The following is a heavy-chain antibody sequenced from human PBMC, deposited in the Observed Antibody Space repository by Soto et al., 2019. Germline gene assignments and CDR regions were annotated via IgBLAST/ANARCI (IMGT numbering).Heavy chain of an antibody. J-gene: IGHJ4*02. CDR3: ARESSGYSSYFDY. CDR1: GLIFGNYW. CDR2: INGDGSST. D-gene: IGHD5-12*01. V-gene: IGHV3-74*01. Sequence: GGSLRLSCAASGLIFGNYWMHWVRQAPGKGLVWVSRINGDGSSTNYADSVKGRFTISRDNAKNTLYLQMDSLRAEDTAVYYCARESSGYSSYFDYWGQGTLVTVSS.